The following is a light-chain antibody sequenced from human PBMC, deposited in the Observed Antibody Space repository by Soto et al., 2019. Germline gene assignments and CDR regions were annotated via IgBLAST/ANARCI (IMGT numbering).Light chain of an antibody. CDR1: MRDVGAYNL. CDR3: SAYTARSTLV. J-gene: IGLJ3*02. V-gene: IGLV2-14*01. Sequence: QSALTQPASVSGSAGQSITISCSGTMRDVGAYNLVSWYQQHPGTAPKLIIYEVRNRPSGISSRFSGSRSGNTASLTISGLQAEDGVDYYGSAYTARSTLVFGGGTKLTVL. CDR2: EVR.